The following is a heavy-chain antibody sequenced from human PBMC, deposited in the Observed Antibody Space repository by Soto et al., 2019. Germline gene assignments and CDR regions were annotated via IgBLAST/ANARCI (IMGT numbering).Heavy chain of an antibody. D-gene: IGHD2-15*01. Sequence: SETLSLTCAVYGGSFSGYYWSWIRQPPGKGLEWIGEINHSGSTNYNPSLKSRVTISVDTSKNQFSLKLSSVTAADTAVYYCARATVVVAATVYMDVWGKGTTVTVSS. CDR3: ARATVVVAATVYMDV. CDR2: INHSGST. CDR1: GGSFSGYY. V-gene: IGHV4-34*01. J-gene: IGHJ6*03.